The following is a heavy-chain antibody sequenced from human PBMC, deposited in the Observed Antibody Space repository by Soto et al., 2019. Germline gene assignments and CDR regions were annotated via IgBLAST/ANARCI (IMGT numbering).Heavy chain of an antibody. J-gene: IGHJ6*02. Sequence: GGSLRLSCAASGFTFSSYAMSWVRQAPGKGLEWVSAISGSGGSTYYADSVKGRFTISRDNSKNTLYLQMNSLRAEDTAVYYWAKGRQQLVPDYYYGMDVWGQGTTVTVSS. CDR2: ISGSGGST. V-gene: IGHV3-23*01. D-gene: IGHD6-13*01. CDR1: GFTFSSYA. CDR3: AKGRQQLVPDYYYGMDV.